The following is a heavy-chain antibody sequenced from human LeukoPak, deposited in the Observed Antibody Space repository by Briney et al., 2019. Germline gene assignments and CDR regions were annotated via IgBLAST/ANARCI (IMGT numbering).Heavy chain of an antibody. Sequence: GGSLRLSCAASGFTFSSYAMHWVRQAPGKGLEWVAVISYDGNNKYYADSVKGRFTISRDNSKNTLYLQMNGLRAEDTAVYYCARGALAPSDAFDIWGQGTMVTVSS. CDR2: ISYDGNNK. J-gene: IGHJ3*02. CDR1: GFTFSSYA. CDR3: ARGALAPSDAFDI. D-gene: IGHD2-2*01. V-gene: IGHV3-30-3*01.